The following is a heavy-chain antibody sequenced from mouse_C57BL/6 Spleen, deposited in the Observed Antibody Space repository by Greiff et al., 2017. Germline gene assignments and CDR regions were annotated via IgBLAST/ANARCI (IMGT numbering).Heavy chain of an antibody. CDR2: INPNNGGT. D-gene: IGHD3-3*01. CDR3: ARGDEWLAY. J-gene: IGHJ3*01. Sequence: VQLQQSGPELVKPGASVKISCKASGYTFTDYYMNWVQQSHGKSLEWIGDINPNNGGTSYNEKIKGKATLTVDKTSSTAYMQLRRLTSEDSAVDDGARGDEWLAYWGQGTLVTVSA. CDR1: GYTFTDYY. V-gene: IGHV1-26*01.